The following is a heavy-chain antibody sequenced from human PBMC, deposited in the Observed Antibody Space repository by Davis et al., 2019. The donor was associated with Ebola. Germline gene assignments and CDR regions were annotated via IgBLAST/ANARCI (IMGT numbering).Heavy chain of an antibody. V-gene: IGHV3-48*04. CDR1: GFTFSSYW. J-gene: IGHJ6*02. Sequence: GGSLRLSCAASGFTFSSYWMSWVRQAPGKGLEWVSYISSSGSTIYYADSVKGRFTISRDNAKNSLYLQMNSLRAEDTAVYYCARDLAVRGSSGVGYYYGMDVWGQGTTVTVSS. CDR3: ARDLAVRGSSGVGYYYGMDV. D-gene: IGHD6-6*01. CDR2: ISSSGSTI.